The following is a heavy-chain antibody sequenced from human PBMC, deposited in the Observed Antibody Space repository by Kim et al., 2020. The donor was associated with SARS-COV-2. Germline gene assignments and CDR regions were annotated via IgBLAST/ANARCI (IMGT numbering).Heavy chain of an antibody. CDR3: ARDHTTDTAMVSYGMDV. D-gene: IGHD5-18*01. CDR2: IYYSGST. J-gene: IGHJ6*02. CDR1: GGSISSYY. V-gene: IGHV4-59*13. Sequence: SETLSLTCTVSGGSISSYYWSWIRQPPGKGLEWIGYIYYSGSTNYNPSLKSRVTISVDTSKNQFSLKLSSVTAADTAVYYCARDHTTDTAMVSYGMDVWGQGTTVTVSS.